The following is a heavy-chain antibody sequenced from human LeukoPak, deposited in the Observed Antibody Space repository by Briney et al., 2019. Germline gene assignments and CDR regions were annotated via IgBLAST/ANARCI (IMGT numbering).Heavy chain of an antibody. CDR2: IIPIFGTA. J-gene: IGHJ4*02. CDR1: GGTFSSYA. D-gene: IGHD2-15*01. CDR3: VIRDIVVVVAATEFDY. V-gene: IGHV1-69*13. Sequence: SVKVSCKASGGTFSSYAISWVRQAPGQGLEWMGGIIPIFGTANYAQKFQGRVTITADESTSTAYMELSSLRSEDTAVYYCVIRDIVVVVAATEFDYWGQGTLATVSS.